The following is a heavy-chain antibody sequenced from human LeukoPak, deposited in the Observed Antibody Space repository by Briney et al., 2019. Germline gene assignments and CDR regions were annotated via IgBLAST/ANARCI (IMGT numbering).Heavy chain of an antibody. V-gene: IGHV4-59*01. J-gene: IGHJ5*02. Sequence: SETLSLTCTVSGGSISSYYWSWIRQPPGKGLEWIGYIYYSGSTNYNPSLKSRVTISVDTSKNQFSLKLSSMTAADTAVYYCARAASSSIWSLDPWGQGTLVTVSS. D-gene: IGHD2-2*01. CDR1: GGSISSYY. CDR3: ARAASSSIWSLDP. CDR2: IYYSGST.